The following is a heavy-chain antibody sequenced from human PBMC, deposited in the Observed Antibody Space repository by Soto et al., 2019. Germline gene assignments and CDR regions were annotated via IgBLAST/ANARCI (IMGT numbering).Heavy chain of an antibody. J-gene: IGHJ4*02. CDR2: ISGSGGST. CDR1: GFTFSSYA. Sequence: EVQLLESGGGLVQPGGSLRLSCAASGFTFSSYAISWVRQAPGKGLEWVSAISGSGGSTYYADSVKGRFTISRDNSKNTLYLHMNSLRAEDTAVYYCAKTPSGSRPFDYWGQGTLVTVSS. V-gene: IGHV3-23*01. CDR3: AKTPSGSRPFDY. D-gene: IGHD6-13*01.